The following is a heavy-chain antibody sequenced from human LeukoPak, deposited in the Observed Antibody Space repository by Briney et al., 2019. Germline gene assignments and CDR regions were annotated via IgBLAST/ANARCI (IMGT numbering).Heavy chain of an antibody. Sequence: KPSETLSLTCTVSGGSISSYYWSWIRQPPGKGLEWIGYIYYSGSTNYNPSLKSRVTISVDTSKNQFSLKLSSVTAADTAVYYCARTSSTSGDVWFDPWGQGTLVTVSS. CDR2: IYYSGST. CDR1: GGSISSYY. J-gene: IGHJ5*02. V-gene: IGHV4-59*01. CDR3: ARTSSTSGDVWFDP. D-gene: IGHD2-2*01.